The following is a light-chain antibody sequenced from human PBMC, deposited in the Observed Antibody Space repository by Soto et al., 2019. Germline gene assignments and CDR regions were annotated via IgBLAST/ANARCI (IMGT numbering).Light chain of an antibody. Sequence: QSVLTRPPSAPETPGQTVSISCSGSNSNIASNTVNWYQHLPGTAPKLLIYYNNQRPSGVPDRFSGSKSGTSASLAISGLQAEDEADYYCCSYAGSYTRYVFGTGTKVTVL. V-gene: IGLV1-44*01. CDR1: NSNIASNT. CDR2: YNN. CDR3: CSYAGSYTRYV. J-gene: IGLJ1*01.